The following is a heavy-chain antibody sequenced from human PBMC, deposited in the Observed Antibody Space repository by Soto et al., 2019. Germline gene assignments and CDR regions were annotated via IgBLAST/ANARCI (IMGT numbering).Heavy chain of an antibody. CDR2: ISSSSGSTI. CDR3: ARGLPYSSSY. D-gene: IGHD6-6*01. Sequence: GRSLRLSGSASGFTFSRYSMNWVRQVPGKGLEWLSYISSSSGSTIYYADSVKARFTISRDNANNSMYLQMHSLRAEETAVYYCARGLPYSSSYCSQRTCVSVSP. V-gene: IGHV3-48*01. J-gene: IGHJ4*02. CDR1: GFTFSRYS.